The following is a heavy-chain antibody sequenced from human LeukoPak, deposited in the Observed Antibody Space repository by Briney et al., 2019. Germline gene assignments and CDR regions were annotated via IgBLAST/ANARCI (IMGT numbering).Heavy chain of an antibody. J-gene: IGHJ4*02. D-gene: IGHD3-3*01. CDR3: ASLDGETFAH. CDR2: MYISGST. V-gene: IGHV4-4*07. Sequence: SETLSLTCTVSGASISGYYWNWIRQPAGQGLEYIGHMYISGSTTYNPSLKSRVTMSVDLAKNEVSLKLTSVTAADTAIYFCASLDGETFAHWGRGTLVLVSS. CDR1: GASISGYY.